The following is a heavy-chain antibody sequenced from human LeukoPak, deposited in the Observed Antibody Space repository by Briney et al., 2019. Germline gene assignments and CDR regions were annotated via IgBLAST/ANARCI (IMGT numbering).Heavy chain of an antibody. Sequence: PSETLSLTCTVSGGSISSYYWSWTRQPPGKGLEWIGYIYYSGSTNYNPSLKSRVTISVDTSKNQFSLKLSSVTAADTAVYYCARVRPFYGGNSVLNYFDYWGQGTLVTVSS. CDR2: IYYSGST. V-gene: IGHV4-59*01. CDR3: ARVRPFYGGNSVLNYFDY. D-gene: IGHD4-23*01. CDR1: GGSISSYY. J-gene: IGHJ4*02.